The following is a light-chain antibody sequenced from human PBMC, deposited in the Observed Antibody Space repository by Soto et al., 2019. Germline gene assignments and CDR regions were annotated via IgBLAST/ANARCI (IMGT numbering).Light chain of an antibody. J-gene: IGLJ2*01. V-gene: IGLV2-23*01. CDR2: EDI. CDR3: CSYAGRTSLI. Sequence: QSALTQPASVSGSPGQSITISCTGSSSDVGGYNLVSWYQQHPGKAPTPIISEDIKRPSGVSDRFSASKSGNTASLTIAGLQPEDEGSYYCCSYAGRTSLILGGGTKLTVL. CDR1: SSDVGGYNL.